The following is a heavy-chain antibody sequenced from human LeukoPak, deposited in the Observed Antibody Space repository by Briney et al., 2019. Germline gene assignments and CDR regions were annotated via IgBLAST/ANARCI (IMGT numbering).Heavy chain of an antibody. D-gene: IGHD2-8*01. CDR1: GYTFTSYA. CDR2: ISAYNGNT. Sequence: ASVKVSCKASGYTFTSYAMHWVRQAPGQGLEWMGWISAYNGNTYYAQKFQGRVTVTTDTSTSTAYMDLRSLRSDDTAVYYCARTNLDCKNGVCYDYWGQGTPVTVSS. CDR3: ARTNLDCKNGVCYDY. J-gene: IGHJ4*02. V-gene: IGHV1-18*01.